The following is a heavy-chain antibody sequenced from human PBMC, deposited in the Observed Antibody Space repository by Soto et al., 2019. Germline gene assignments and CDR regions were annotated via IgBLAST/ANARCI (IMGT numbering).Heavy chain of an antibody. V-gene: IGHV4-59*01. J-gene: IGHJ6*03. D-gene: IGHD3-3*01. Sequence: PGGSLRLSCAASGFTFSDYYMSWIRQPPGKGLEWIGYIYYSGSTNYNPSLKSRVTISVDTSKNQFSLKLSSVTAADTAVYYCAGVYDFWSGRRGYYCYYMDVWGKGTTVTVSS. CDR3: AGVYDFWSGRRGYYCYYMDV. CDR1: GFTFSDYY. CDR2: IYYSGST.